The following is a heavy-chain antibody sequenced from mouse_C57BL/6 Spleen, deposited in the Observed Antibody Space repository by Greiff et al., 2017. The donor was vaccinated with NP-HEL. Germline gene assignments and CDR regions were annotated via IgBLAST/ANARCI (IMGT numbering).Heavy chain of an antibody. CDR3: AREDYGSSSWYFDV. D-gene: IGHD1-1*01. CDR2: ISSGGSYT. J-gene: IGHJ1*03. CDR1: GFTFSSYG. Sequence: EVKLVESGGDLVEPGGSLKLSCAASGFTFSSYGMSWVRQTPDKRLEWVATISSGGSYTYYPDSVKGRFTISRDNAKNTLYLQMSSLKSEDTAMYYCAREDYGSSSWYFDVWGTGTTVTVSS. V-gene: IGHV5-6*01.